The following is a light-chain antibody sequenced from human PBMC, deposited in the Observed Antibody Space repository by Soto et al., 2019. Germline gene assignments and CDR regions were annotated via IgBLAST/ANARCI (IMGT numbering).Light chain of an antibody. J-gene: IGKJ1*01. CDR2: DAS. Sequence: DIQMAQSPSTLSASVGDRVTITCRASQSISSWLAWYQQKPGKAPKLLIYDASSLESGVPSRFSGSGSGTEFTLTISSLQPDDFATYYCQQYTSYPRTFGQVTEV. CDR3: QQYTSYPRT. V-gene: IGKV1-5*01. CDR1: QSISSW.